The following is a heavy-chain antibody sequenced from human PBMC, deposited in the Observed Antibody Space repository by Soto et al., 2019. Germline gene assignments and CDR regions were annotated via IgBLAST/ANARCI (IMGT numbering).Heavy chain of an antibody. D-gene: IGHD3-10*01. CDR3: ARTYGSGSRGTLDT. V-gene: IGHV4-34*01. J-gene: IGHJ3*02. Sequence: QVQLQQWGAGLLKSSETLSLTCAVYGGSFSGYYWSWIRQPPGKGLEWIGEINYSGSTNYNPSLKRRVTISVDTPKNQLSLKLSSVTAAGTAVYYCARTYGSGSRGTLDTWGQGTMVTGSS. CDR2: INYSGST. CDR1: GGSFSGYY.